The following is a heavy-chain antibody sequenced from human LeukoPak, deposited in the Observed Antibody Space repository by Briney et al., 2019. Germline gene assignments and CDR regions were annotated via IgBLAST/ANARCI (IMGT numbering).Heavy chain of an antibody. CDR3: AKAHLLDWLLPFDY. CDR1: EFTCSSYA. V-gene: IGHV3-30*18. D-gene: IGHD3/OR15-3a*01. CDR2: VSNDGGDK. Sequence: PGGSLRLSCAASEFTCSSYAMHWVRQAPGKGLEWVALVSNDGGDKYYADSVKGRFTISRDNSKNTLYLQMNSLRGEDTGVYYCAKAHLLDWLLPFDYWGQGTLVTVSS. J-gene: IGHJ4*02.